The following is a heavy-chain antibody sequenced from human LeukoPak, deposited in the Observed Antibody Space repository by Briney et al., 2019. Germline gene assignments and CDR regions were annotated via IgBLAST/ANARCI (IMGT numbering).Heavy chain of an antibody. CDR1: GGSISSYY. CDR2: IYYSGST. Sequence: SETLSLTCTVSGGSISSYYWSWIRQPPGKGLEWIGYIYYSGSTNYNPSLKSRVTISVDTSKNQFSLKLSSVTAADTAVYYCARGEPGGYCSSTRWPAHWFDPWGQGTLVTVSS. CDR3: ARGEPGGYCSSTRWPAHWFDP. D-gene: IGHD2-2*01. J-gene: IGHJ5*02. V-gene: IGHV4-59*01.